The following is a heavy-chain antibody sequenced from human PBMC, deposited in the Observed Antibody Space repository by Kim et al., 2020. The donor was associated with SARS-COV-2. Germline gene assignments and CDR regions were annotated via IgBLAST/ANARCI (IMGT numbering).Heavy chain of an antibody. CDR3: ARWNFALGRPFDY. CDR1: GGSISSYY. Sequence: SETLSLTCTVSGGSISSYYWSWIRQPPGKGPEWIGYIYYSGSTNYNPSLKSRVIISVDTSKNQFSLKLNSVTAADTAVYYCARWNFALGRPFDYWGQGTLVTVSS. CDR2: IYYSGST. V-gene: IGHV4-59*01. D-gene: IGHD1-7*01. J-gene: IGHJ4*02.